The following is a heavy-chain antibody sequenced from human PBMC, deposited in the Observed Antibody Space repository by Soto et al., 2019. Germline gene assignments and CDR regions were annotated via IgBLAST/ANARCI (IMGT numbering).Heavy chain of an antibody. CDR2: IVPIFGTR. D-gene: IGHD3-22*01. Sequence: SVKVSCKISGGTFSRYSISWVRQAPGQGLEWMGGIVPIFGTRNYAQKFQDRVTITTDESATTAHMELSNLRSEDTAVYYCARPYEGGYSSNHHYYYALDVWG. V-gene: IGHV1-69*05. J-gene: IGHJ6*02. CDR1: GGTFSRYS. CDR3: ARPYEGGYSSNHHYYYALDV.